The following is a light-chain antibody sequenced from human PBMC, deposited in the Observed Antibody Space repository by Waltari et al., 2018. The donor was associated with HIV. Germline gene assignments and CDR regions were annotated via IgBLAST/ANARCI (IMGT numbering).Light chain of an antibody. V-gene: IGKV3-20*01. J-gene: IGKJ4*01. CDR3: QQYGNSPLT. CDR2: GAS. CDR1: QSISSSD. Sequence: EIVLTQSPGTLSLSPGERATLSCRASQSISSSDLAWYQQKPGQAPRILIYGASSGATGIPDRFSGSGSGTDFTLTISRLEPEDFAVYYCQQYGNSPLTFGGGTKVEIK.